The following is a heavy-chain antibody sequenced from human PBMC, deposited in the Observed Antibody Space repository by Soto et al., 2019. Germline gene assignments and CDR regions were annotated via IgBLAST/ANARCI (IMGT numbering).Heavy chain of an antibody. J-gene: IGHJ5*02. CDR2: ISGSGGST. Sequence: GGSLRLSCAASGFTFSSYAMIWVRQAPGKGLEWVSAISGSGGSTYYADSVKGRFTISRDNSKNTLYLQMNSLRAEYTAVYYCAKFSSGWYDWFDPWGQGTLVTVPQ. CDR1: GFTFSSYA. V-gene: IGHV3-23*01. CDR3: AKFSSGWYDWFDP. D-gene: IGHD6-19*01.